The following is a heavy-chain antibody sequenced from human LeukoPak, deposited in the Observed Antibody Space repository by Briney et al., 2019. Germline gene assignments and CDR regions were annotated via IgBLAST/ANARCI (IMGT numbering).Heavy chain of an antibody. CDR3: AKDAGYSSGWSRTTYYYYYGMDV. Sequence: GGSLRLSCAASGFTFSSYGMPWVRQAPGKGLEWVAVISYDGSNKYYADSVKGRFTISRDNSKNTLYLQMNSLRAEDTAVYYCAKDAGYSSGWSRTTYYYYYGMDVWGQGTTVTVSS. V-gene: IGHV3-30*18. D-gene: IGHD6-19*01. CDR2: ISYDGSNK. CDR1: GFTFSSYG. J-gene: IGHJ6*02.